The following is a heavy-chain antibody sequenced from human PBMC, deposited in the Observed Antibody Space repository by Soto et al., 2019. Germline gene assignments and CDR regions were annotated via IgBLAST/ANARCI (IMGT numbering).Heavy chain of an antibody. CDR3: AGFLPSARGVLDY. CDR2: ISNSGGTL. D-gene: IGHD6-6*01. V-gene: IGHV3-11*01. Sequence: QVQLVESGGGLVKPGGSLRLSCAASGFTFSDYYMSWIRQAPGKGLEWVSYISNSGGTLYYADSVKGRFTISRDNAKNSLYLQMNSLRADDTAVYYCAGFLPSARGVLDYWGQGTLVTVSS. CDR1: GFTFSDYY. J-gene: IGHJ4*02.